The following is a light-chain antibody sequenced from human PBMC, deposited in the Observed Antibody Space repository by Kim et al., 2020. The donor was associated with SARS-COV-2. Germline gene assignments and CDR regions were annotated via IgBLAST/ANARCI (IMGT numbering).Light chain of an antibody. J-gene: IGLJ1*01. V-gene: IGLV3-1*01. CDR2: QDS. CDR3: QAWDSSTYYV. CDR1: KLGDKY. Sequence: VSPGQTARITCSGDKLGDKYACWYQQKPGQSPVLVIYQDSKRPSGIPERFSGSNSGNTATLTISGTQAMDEADYYCQAWDSSTYYVFGTGTKVTVL.